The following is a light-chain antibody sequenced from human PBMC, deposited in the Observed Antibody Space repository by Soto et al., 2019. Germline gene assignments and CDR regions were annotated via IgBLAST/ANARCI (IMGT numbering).Light chain of an antibody. V-gene: IGKV3-20*01. CDR1: QSVNSDY. CDR3: QQYGSSTLT. CDR2: GAS. Sequence: IVLTQSPGTLSLSPGERATLSCRASQSVNSDYLAWYQQKAGQAPCLLIYGASSRATGIPDRFSGSGSGTDFTLTISRLEPADSAVYYCQQYGSSTLTFGQGTRWIS. J-gene: IGKJ1*01.